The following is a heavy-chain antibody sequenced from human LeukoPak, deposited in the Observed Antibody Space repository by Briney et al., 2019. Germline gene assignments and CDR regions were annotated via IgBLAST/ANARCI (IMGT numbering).Heavy chain of an antibody. J-gene: IGHJ4*02. CDR3: ARGDGGNRAFDY. D-gene: IGHD4-23*01. CDR2: ISNSGTAI. CDR1: GFTFSSYE. Sequence: GGSLRLSCAASGFTFSSYEMNWVRQAPGKGLEWVSYISNSGTAIYYADSVKGRFTISRDNAKSSLYLQMNSLRAEDTAVYYCARGDGGNRAFDYWGQGNLVTVSS. V-gene: IGHV3-48*03.